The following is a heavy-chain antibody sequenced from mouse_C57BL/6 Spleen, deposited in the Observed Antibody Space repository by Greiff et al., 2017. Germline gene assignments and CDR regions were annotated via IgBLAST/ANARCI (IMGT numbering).Heavy chain of an antibody. Sequence: EVMLVESGGGLVQPGGSLKLSCAASGFTFSDYGLAWVRQAPRQGPEWVAFISNLAYSIYYADTVTGRFTISRENAKNTLYLEMSSLRSEDTAMYYCARRADYDYFDYWGQGTTLTVSS. V-gene: IGHV5-15*01. CDR2: ISNLAYSI. CDR1: GFTFSDYG. J-gene: IGHJ2*01. CDR3: ARRADYDYFDY. D-gene: IGHD2-4*01.